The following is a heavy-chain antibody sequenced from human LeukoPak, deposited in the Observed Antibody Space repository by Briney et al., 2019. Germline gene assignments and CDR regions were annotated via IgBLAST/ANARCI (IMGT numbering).Heavy chain of an antibody. CDR2: ISSSSSTI. D-gene: IGHD3-10*01. V-gene: IGHV3-48*01. Sequence: PGGSLRLSCAASGFTFSSYSMNWVRQAPGKGLEWVSYISSSSSTIYYADSVKGRFTISRDNAKNSLYLQMNSLRAEDTAVYYCARDGSGSYRYWGQGTLVTVSS. CDR1: GFTFSSYS. J-gene: IGHJ4*02. CDR3: ARDGSGSYRY.